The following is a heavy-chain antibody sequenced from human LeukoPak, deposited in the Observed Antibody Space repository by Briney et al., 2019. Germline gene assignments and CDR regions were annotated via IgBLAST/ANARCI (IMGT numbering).Heavy chain of an antibody. V-gene: IGHV3-21*01. CDR1: GFTFSSYN. J-gene: IGHJ3*02. D-gene: IGHD5-18*01. CDR3: ARDSVTPGTDI. Sequence: GGSLRLSCAASGFTFSSYNMNWVRQAPGKGLEWVSCISKSGDYIFYADSVRGRFTISRDDAKNSLYLQMNSLRAEDTAVYYCARDSVTPGTDIWGQGTMVTVSS. CDR2: ISKSGDYI.